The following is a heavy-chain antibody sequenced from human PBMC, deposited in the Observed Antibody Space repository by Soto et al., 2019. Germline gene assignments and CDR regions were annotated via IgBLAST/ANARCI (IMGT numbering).Heavy chain of an antibody. CDR1: GDSIKPETW. Sequence: QVHLQESGPGLVKPSETLSLTCAVSGDSIKPETWWSWLRQLPGTGLEWIGEIKHTGDANANPALRSRVSMSVDRTKNQFFLNLRSVRAADTAVYFCAREGRLPWFESWGQGTLVTVSS. J-gene: IGHJ5*01. CDR2: IKHTGDA. V-gene: IGHV4-4*02. CDR3: AREGRLPWFES.